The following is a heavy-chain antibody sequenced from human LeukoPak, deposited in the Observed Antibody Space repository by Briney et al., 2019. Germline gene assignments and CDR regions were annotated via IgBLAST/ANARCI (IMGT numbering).Heavy chain of an antibody. D-gene: IGHD3-3*01. CDR1: GFTFSSYG. Sequence: GGSLRLSCAASGFTFSSYGMSWVRQAPGKGLEWVSVISGSGDSRDYADSVKGRFTISRDNSKNTLYLQMNSLRAEDTAVYYCARKGGTRFDFWRGYGYWGQGTQVTVSS. CDR2: ISGSGDSR. V-gene: IGHV3-23*01. CDR3: ARKGGTRFDFWRGYGY. J-gene: IGHJ4*02.